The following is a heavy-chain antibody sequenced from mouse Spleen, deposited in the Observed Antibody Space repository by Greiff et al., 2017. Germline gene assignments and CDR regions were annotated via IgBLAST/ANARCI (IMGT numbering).Heavy chain of an antibody. CDR3: ARHYYDYGLDY. CDR2: IDPSDSET. J-gene: IGHJ2*01. Sequence: QVQLQQPGAELVRPGSSVKLSCKASGYTFTSYWMHWVKQRPIQGLEWIGNIDPSDSETHYNQKFKDKATLTVDKSSSTAYMQLSSLTSEDSAVYYCARHYYDYGLDYWGQGTTLTVSS. CDR1: GYTFTSYW. D-gene: IGHD2-4*01. V-gene: IGHV1-52*01.